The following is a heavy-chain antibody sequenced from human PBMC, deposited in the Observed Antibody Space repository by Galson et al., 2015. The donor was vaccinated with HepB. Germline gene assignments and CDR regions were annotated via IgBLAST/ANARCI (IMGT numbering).Heavy chain of an antibody. CDR3: ARHHEWELLPGFIGFDP. J-gene: IGHJ5*02. CDR1: GSSFTSYW. CDR2: IDPSDSYT. Sequence: QSGAEVKKPGESLRISCKGSGSSFTSYWISWVRQMPGKGLEWMGRIDPSDSYTNYSPSFQGHVTISADKSISTAYLQWSSLKASDTAMYYCARHHEWELLPGFIGFDPWGQGTLVTVSS. D-gene: IGHD1-26*01. V-gene: IGHV5-10-1*01.